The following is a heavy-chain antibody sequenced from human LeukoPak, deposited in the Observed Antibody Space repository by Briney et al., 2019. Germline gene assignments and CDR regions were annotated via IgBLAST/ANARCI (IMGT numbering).Heavy chain of an antibody. CDR3: VRDGDKWNDLDY. CDR1: GYTFRSYW. J-gene: IGHJ4*02. V-gene: IGHV3-7*01. CDR2: IKEDGSEK. D-gene: IGHD1-1*01. Sequence: GGSLRLSCVTSGYTFRSYWMSWVRQAPGKGLEWVANIKEDGSEKNYADSVRGRFTVSRDNARNSLNLQMNGLRADDTAVYYCVRDGDKWNDLDYWGQGTQVTVSS.